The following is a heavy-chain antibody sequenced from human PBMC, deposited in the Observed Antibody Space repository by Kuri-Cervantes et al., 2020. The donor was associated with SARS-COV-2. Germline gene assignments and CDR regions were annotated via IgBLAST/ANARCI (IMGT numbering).Heavy chain of an antibody. Sequence: KDTCRGSGYTFTSYWIGWVRQLPGKGLEWMGIIYPGDSDTRYSPSFQGQVTILADKSISTAYLQWSSLKASDTAMYYCARVGSSSGPLDYCGQGTLVTVSS. D-gene: IGHD6-6*01. CDR2: IYPGDSDT. CDR1: GYTFTSYW. V-gene: IGHV5-51*01. J-gene: IGHJ4*02. CDR3: ARVGSSSGPLDY.